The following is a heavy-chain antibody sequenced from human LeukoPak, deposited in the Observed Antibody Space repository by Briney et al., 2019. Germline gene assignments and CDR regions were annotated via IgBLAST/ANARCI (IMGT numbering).Heavy chain of an antibody. CDR3: AKADQGYYDSSGYFAATDY. CDR1: GGTFSSYA. Sequence: SCKASGGTFSSYAMSWVRQAPGKGLEWVSAISGSGGSTYYADSVKGRFTISRDNSKNTLYLQMNSLRAEDTAVYYCAKADQGYYDSSGYFAATDYWGQGTLVTVSS. CDR2: ISGSGGST. D-gene: IGHD3-22*01. V-gene: IGHV3-23*01. J-gene: IGHJ4*02.